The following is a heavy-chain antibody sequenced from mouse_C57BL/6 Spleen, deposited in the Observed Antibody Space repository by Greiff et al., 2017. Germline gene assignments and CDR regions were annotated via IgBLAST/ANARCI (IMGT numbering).Heavy chain of an antibody. CDR3: AKGGLLLDY. Sequence: LQESGPELVKPGASVKISCKASGYAFSSSWMNWVKQRPGKGLEWIGRIYPGDGDTNYNGKFKGKATLTADKSSSTAYMQLSSLTSEDSAVYFCAKGGLLLDYWGQGTTLTVSS. CDR2: IYPGDGDT. D-gene: IGHD3-1*01. V-gene: IGHV1-82*01. J-gene: IGHJ2*01. CDR1: GYAFSSSW.